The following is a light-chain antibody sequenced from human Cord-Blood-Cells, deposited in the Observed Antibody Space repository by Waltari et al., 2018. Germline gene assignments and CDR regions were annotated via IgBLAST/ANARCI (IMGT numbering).Light chain of an antibody. J-gene: IGLJ3*02. Sequence: QSALTQPRSVSGSPGQSVTISCTGTSSDVGGYNYVSWYQQHPGKAPKLMIYDVSKRPSGVPDLSSGSKSGNTASLTISGLQAEDEADYYCCSYAGSYTWVFGGGTKLTVL. CDR3: CSYAGSYTWV. V-gene: IGLV2-11*01. CDR2: DVS. CDR1: SSDVGGYNY.